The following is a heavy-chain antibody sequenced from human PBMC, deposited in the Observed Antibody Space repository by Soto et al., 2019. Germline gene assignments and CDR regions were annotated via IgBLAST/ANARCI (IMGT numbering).Heavy chain of an antibody. Sequence: EVRLVESGGGLVQPGRSLRLSCAASGFTFDDYAMHWVRQAPGKGLEWVSGISWNSGSIGYADSVKGRFTISRANAKNSLYLEMNRLRAEDTALYYWATGGQLLSEGGGYWGQGTLVTVSS. D-gene: IGHD2-2*01. CDR1: GFTFDDYA. J-gene: IGHJ4*02. CDR2: ISWNSGSI. V-gene: IGHV3-9*01. CDR3: ATGGQLLSEGGGY.